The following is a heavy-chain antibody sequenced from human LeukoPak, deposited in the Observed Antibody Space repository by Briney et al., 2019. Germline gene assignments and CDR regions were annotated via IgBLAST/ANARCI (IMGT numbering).Heavy chain of an antibody. Sequence: ASVKVSCKASGGTFSSYAISWVRQAPGQGLEWMEGIIPIFGTANYARKFQGRVTITTDESTSTAYMELSSLRSEDTAVYYCARVSYDYVWGSYRQGYYFDYWGQGTLVTVSS. CDR1: GGTFSSYA. V-gene: IGHV1-69*05. CDR2: IIPIFGTA. CDR3: ARVSYDYVWGSYRQGYYFDY. J-gene: IGHJ4*02. D-gene: IGHD3-16*02.